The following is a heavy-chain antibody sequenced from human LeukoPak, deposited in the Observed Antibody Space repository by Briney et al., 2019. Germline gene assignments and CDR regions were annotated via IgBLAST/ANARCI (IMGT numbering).Heavy chain of an antibody. CDR2: IKSKTDGGTT. CDR3: TTDPTSHPNLAFDY. CDR1: GFTFSNAW. J-gene: IGHJ4*02. Sequence: PGGSLRLSCAASGFTFSNAWMSWVRQAPGKGLEWVGRIKSKTDGGTTDYAAPVKGRFTISRDDSKNTLYLQMNSLKTEDTAVYYCTTDPTSHPNLAFDYWGQGTLVTVSS. V-gene: IGHV3-15*01.